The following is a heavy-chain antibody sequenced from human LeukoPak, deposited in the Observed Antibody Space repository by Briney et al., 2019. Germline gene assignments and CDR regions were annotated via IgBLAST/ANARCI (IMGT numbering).Heavy chain of an antibody. CDR2: IRSRRDTYAT. J-gene: IGHJ2*01. CDR3: TRRESQGSSTNWYFDL. CDR1: GFTFSGSA. V-gene: IGHV3-73*01. Sequence: GGSLKLSCAASGFTFSGSAIHWVRQASGKGLGWVARIRSRRDTYATAYAASVKGRFTISRDDSNNTAYLQMNSLKTEDTAVYYCTRRESQGSSTNWYFDLWGRGTLVTVSS. D-gene: IGHD6-6*01.